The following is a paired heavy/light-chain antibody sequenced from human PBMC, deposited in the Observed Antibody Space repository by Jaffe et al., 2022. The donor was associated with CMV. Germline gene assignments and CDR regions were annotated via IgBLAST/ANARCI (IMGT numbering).Light chain of an antibody. CDR2: EVT. Sequence: QSALTQPASVSASPGQSITISCTGINSDVGSYNFVSWYQQQPGKAPKLMIYEVTKRPSGISNRFSGSKSGNTASLTISGLQAEDEADYYCCSDAGDSPLNVLFGGGTKLTVL. CDR3: CSDAGDSPLNVL. CDR1: NSDVGSYNF. J-gene: IGLJ2*01. V-gene: IGLV2-23*02.
Heavy chain of an antibody. CDR2: ISGSGGST. J-gene: IGHJ4*02. D-gene: IGHD3-10*01. CDR3: ARGRRSGSYFAFFDN. V-gene: IGHV3-23*04. Sequence: EVHLVDSGGALVQPGGSLRLSCAASGFSFSYHAMSWVRQAPGKGLEWVSAISGSGGSTYYTDSVKGRFTISRDNSNNTVYLHMNSLGAEDTAVYYCARGRRSGSYFAFFDNWGQGTLVTVSS. CDR1: GFSFSYHA.